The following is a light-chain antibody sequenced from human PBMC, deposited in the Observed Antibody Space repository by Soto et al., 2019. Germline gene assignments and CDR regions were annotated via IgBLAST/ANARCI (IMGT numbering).Light chain of an antibody. CDR3: LQVYSFPRT. Sequence: DIHMTQSASSVSASVGGRITITCRASQDIGGRLAWVQQKPGKAPQYRIQAASILQSGVPSRVSGSGSGTEFILTINNLQPEDFASYFCLQVYSFPRTFGLGTKVDIK. V-gene: IGKV1-12*01. J-gene: IGKJ1*01. CDR2: AAS. CDR1: QDIGGR.